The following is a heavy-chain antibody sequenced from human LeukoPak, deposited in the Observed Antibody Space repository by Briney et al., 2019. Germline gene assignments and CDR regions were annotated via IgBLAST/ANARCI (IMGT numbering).Heavy chain of an antibody. Sequence: GGSLRLSCAASGFTFSSYEMNWVRQAPGKGLEWVSYISSSGSTIYYADSVKGRFTISRDNAKNSLYLQMNSLRAEDTAVYYCASIAAAGKLGGHLDYWGQGTLVTVSS. D-gene: IGHD6-13*01. J-gene: IGHJ4*02. V-gene: IGHV3-48*03. CDR3: ASIAAAGKLGGHLDY. CDR2: ISSSGSTI. CDR1: GFTFSSYE.